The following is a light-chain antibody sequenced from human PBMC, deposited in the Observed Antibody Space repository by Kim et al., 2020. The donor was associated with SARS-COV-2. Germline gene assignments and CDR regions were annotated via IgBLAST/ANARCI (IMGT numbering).Light chain of an antibody. J-gene: IGKJ4*01. Sequence: PGARATLSGVASPRVSSNYVAWYQQTPGLAPRLLSYDASSRATGIPDRFSGSGSGTDFTLTISRLDPEDFAVYYCQQYGNSPVTFGGGTKVDIK. CDR3: QQYGNSPVT. CDR2: DAS. V-gene: IGKV3D-20*01. CDR1: PRVSSNY.